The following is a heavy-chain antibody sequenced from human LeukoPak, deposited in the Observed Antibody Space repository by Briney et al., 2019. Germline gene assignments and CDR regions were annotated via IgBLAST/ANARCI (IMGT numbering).Heavy chain of an antibody. CDR2: ISGSGTST. J-gene: IGHJ2*01. D-gene: IGHD6-6*01. V-gene: IGHV3-48*03. Sequence: GGSLRLSCAASGFTFSTYEMNWVRQAPRKGLEWVSYISGSGTSTYYADSVKGRFTISRDNAKNSLYLQMNSLRAEDTAVYYCARWTRIISSSLWYFDLWGRGNLVTVSS. CDR3: ARWTRIISSSLWYFDL. CDR1: GFTFSTYE.